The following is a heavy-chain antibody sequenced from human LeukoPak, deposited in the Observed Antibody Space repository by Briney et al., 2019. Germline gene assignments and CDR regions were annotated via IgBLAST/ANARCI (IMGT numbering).Heavy chain of an antibody. CDR2: INHSGST. V-gene: IGHV4-34*01. J-gene: IGHJ1*01. D-gene: IGHD3-22*01. Sequence: SETLSLTCAVYGGSFSGDYWSWIRQPPGKGLEWIGEINHSGSTNYNPSLKSRVTISVDTSKNQFSLKLSSVTAADTAVYYCASTAYYYDSSGYEYFQHWGQGTLVTVSS. CDR3: ASTAYYYDSSGYEYFQH. CDR1: GGSFSGDY.